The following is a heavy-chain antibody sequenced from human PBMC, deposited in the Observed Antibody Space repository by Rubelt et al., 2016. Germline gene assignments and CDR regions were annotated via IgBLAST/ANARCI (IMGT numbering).Heavy chain of an antibody. CDR3: ARDRIRIAARQGWYFDL. V-gene: IGHV1-18*01. CDR1: GYTFTSYG. Sequence: QVQLVQSGAEVKKPGASVKVSCKASGYTFTSYGISWVRQAPGQGLEWMGWISAYNGNTNYAQKVQGRVTMTTDTSTGQAYMGLRSLRSDDTAVYYCARDRIRIAARQGWYFDLWGRGTLVTVSS. CDR2: ISAYNGNT. D-gene: IGHD6-6*01. J-gene: IGHJ2*01.